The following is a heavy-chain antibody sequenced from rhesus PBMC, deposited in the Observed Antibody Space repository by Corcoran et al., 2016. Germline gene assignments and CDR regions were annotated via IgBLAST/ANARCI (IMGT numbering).Heavy chain of an antibody. CDR2: IYGSGSST. J-gene: IGHJ4*01. D-gene: IGHD4-23*01. Sequence: QLQLQESGPGLVKPSETLSVTRAVAGGSIRSSYWSWIRQAPGKGLEWIGYIYGSGSSTNYNPSLKSRVTLSVDTSKNQLSLKLSSVTTADTAVYYCARVTTVSVDYWGQGVLVTVSS. CDR1: GGSIRSSY. CDR3: ARVTTVSVDY. V-gene: IGHV4-169*01.